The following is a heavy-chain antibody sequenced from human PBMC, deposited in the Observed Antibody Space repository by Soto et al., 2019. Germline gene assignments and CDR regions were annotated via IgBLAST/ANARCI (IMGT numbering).Heavy chain of an antibody. CDR2: INPSGGST. V-gene: IGHV1-46*01. CDR1: GYTFTSYY. J-gene: IGHJ4*02. Sequence: ASVKVSCKASGYTFTSYYMHWVRQAPGQGLEWMGIINPSGGSTSYAQKFQGRVTMTRDTSTSTVYMELSSLRSEDTAVYYCARDLPVVGAQTVKGSFDYWGQGTLVTVSS. CDR3: ARDLPVVGAQTVKGSFDY. D-gene: IGHD1-26*01.